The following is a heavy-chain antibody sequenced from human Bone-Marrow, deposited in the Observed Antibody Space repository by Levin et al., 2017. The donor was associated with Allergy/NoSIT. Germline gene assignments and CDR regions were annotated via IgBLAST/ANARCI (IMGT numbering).Heavy chain of an antibody. CDR3: ASLGYTISYYDYAMDV. D-gene: IGHD5-12*01. Sequence: SETLSITCSVSGGSISNSYWSWIRQAPGKGLEWIGYIKNSGTTKYNPSLNSRVTISADTSKNQVSLRLTSVTAADTAVYYCASLGYTISYYDYAMDVWGQGTTVTVSS. CDR1: GGSISNSY. J-gene: IGHJ6*02. V-gene: IGHV4-59*01. CDR2: IKNSGTT.